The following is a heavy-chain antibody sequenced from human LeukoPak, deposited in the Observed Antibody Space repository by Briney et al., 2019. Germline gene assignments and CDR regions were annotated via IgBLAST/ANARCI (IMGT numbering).Heavy chain of an antibody. J-gene: IGHJ6*03. Sequence: SETLSLTCTVSGGSISSHYWGWIRQPPGKGLEWIGYIYYSGSTNYNPSLKSRVTISIDTSKNQFSLKLSSVTAADTAVYYCARVPRSYYYYYMDVWGKGTTVTVSS. CDR1: GGSISSHY. CDR3: ARVPRSYYYYYMDV. CDR2: IYYSGST. V-gene: IGHV4-59*11.